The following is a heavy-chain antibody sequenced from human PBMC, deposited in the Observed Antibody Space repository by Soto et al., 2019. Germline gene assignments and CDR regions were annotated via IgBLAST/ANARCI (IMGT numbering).Heavy chain of an antibody. D-gene: IGHD2-2*01. CDR1: GFTFSSYW. V-gene: IGHV3-74*01. J-gene: IGHJ5*02. Sequence: GGSLRLSCAASGFTFSSYWMHWVRQAPGKGLVWVSRINSDGSSTSYADSVKGRFTISRDNAKNTLYLQMNSLRAEDTAVYYCASDGSDIVVVPAIRPPFDPWGQGTLVTVSS. CDR3: ASDGSDIVVVPAIRPPFDP. CDR2: INSDGSST.